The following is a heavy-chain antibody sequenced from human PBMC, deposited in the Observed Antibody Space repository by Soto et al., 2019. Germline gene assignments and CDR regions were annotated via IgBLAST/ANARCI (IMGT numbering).Heavy chain of an antibody. V-gene: IGHV4-39*02. Sequence: SETLSLTCTVSGGSITNNNYYWGWIREPPGKGLEWIGSIYYSGSTYYNPSLKSRVTISVDTSKTQFSLRLSSVTAADTAVYFCAREPGSSGFDYWGQGTLVTVSS. J-gene: IGHJ4*02. CDR1: GGSITNNNYY. CDR2: IYYSGST. CDR3: AREPGSSGFDY. D-gene: IGHD6-19*01.